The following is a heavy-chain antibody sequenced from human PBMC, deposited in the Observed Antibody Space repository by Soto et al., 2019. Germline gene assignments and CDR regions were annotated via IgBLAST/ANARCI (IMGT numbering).Heavy chain of an antibody. D-gene: IGHD2-15*01. CDR3: ARDPTPHLSDIVVVVAATRFDY. Sequence: GGSLRLSCAASGFTFSSYGMHWVRQAPGKGLEWVAVIWYDGSNKYYADSVKGRFTISRDNSKNTLYLQMNSLRAEDTAVYYCARDPTPHLSDIVVVVAATRFDYWGQGTLVTVSS. CDR2: IWYDGSNK. J-gene: IGHJ4*02. V-gene: IGHV3-33*01. CDR1: GFTFSSYG.